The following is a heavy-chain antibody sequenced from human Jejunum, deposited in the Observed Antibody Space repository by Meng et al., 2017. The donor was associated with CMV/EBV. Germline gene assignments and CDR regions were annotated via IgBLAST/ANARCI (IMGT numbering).Heavy chain of an antibody. CDR1: GYTFSTYT. Sequence: VQLVPSGSELKKPGASVNVSCKASGYTFSTYTINWVRQAHGRGLEWMGWISTNTGTPTYTQGFTGRFVFSLDTSVSTAYLQISSLKAEDTAVYYCARGGNFDPWGQGTLVTVSS. CDR3: ARGGNFDP. V-gene: IGHV7-4-1*02. D-gene: IGHD2/OR15-2a*01. J-gene: IGHJ5*02. CDR2: ISTNTGTP.